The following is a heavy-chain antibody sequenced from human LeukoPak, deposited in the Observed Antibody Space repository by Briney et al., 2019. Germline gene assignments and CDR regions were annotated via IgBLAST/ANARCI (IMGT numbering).Heavy chain of an antibody. CDR1: GGSFSGYY. Sequence: SETLSLTCAVYGGSFSGYYWSWIRQPPGKGLEWIGEINHSGSTNYNPSLKSRVTISVDTSKNQFSLKLSSVTAADTAVYYCARGRIAVAGYDYWGQGTLVTVSS. V-gene: IGHV4-34*01. D-gene: IGHD6-19*01. CDR2: INHSGST. J-gene: IGHJ4*02. CDR3: ARGRIAVAGYDY.